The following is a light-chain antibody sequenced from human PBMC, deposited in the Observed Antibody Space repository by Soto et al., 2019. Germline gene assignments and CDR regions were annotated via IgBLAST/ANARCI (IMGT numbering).Light chain of an antibody. CDR3: QQFNSYPQT. Sequence: AIQLTQCPSSLSASVGDRVTITCRASQGISSALAWYQQKPGKAPKLLIYDASSLESGVPSRFSGSGSGTDFTLTISSLQPEDFATYYCQQFNSYPQTFGQGTRLEIK. CDR1: QGISSA. CDR2: DAS. V-gene: IGKV1-13*02. J-gene: IGKJ5*01.